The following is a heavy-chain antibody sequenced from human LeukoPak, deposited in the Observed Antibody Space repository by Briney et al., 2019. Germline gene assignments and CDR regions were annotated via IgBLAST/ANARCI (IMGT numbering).Heavy chain of an antibody. J-gene: IGHJ4*02. CDR2: ISGSGGST. D-gene: IGHD1-26*01. V-gene: IGHV3-23*01. CDR1: GFTFSSYA. Sequence: GGSLRLSCAASGFTFSSYAMSWVRQAPGKGLEWVSAISGSGGSTYYADSVKGRFTISRDNSKNTLYLQTNSLRAEDTAVYYCAKDPWELPRAYYFDYWGQGTLVTVSS. CDR3: AKDPWELPRAYYFDY.